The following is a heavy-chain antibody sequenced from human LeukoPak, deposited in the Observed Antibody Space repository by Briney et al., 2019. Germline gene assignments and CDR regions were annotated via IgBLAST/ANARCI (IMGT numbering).Heavy chain of an antibody. CDR2: INHNGNVN. Sequence: PGGSLRLSCAASGFTFSSYWMNWARQAPGKGLEWVASINHNGNVNYYVDSVKGRFTISRDNAKNSLYLQMNSLRAEDTAVYYCARSLRGWFDPWGQGTLVTVSS. CDR3: ARSLRGWFDP. CDR1: GFTFSSYW. J-gene: IGHJ5*02. V-gene: IGHV3-7*01.